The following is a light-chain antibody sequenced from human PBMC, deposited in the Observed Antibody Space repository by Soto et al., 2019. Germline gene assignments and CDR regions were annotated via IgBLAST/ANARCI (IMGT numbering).Light chain of an antibody. J-gene: IGKJ2*01. CDR3: QQYGSSPGGGL. V-gene: IGKV3-20*01. CDR1: QSVSSSY. CDR2: GAS. Sequence: EIVLTQSPGTLSLSPGERATLSCRASQSVSSSYLAWYQQKPGQAPRLLIYGASSRATGIPDRFSGSGSGTDFTLTISRLEPEDFAVYYCQQYGSSPGGGLFGQGTKLEIK.